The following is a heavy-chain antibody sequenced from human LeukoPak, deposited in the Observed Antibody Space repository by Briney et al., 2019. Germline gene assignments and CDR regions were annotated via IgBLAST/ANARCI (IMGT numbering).Heavy chain of an antibody. Sequence: ASVKVSCKASGYTFTSYGISWVRQAPGQGLEWMGWISAYNGNTNYAQKLQGRVTMTTDTSTSTAYMELRSLRSGDTAVYYCARVGATVTLIKSYFDYWGQGTLVTVSS. CDR2: ISAYNGNT. D-gene: IGHD4-17*01. V-gene: IGHV1-18*01. CDR1: GYTFTSYG. CDR3: ARVGATVTLIKSYFDY. J-gene: IGHJ4*02.